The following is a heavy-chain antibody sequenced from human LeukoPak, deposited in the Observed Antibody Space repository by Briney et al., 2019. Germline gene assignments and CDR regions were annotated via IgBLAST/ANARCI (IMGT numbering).Heavy chain of an antibody. CDR1: GFSFSDYY. J-gene: IGHJ4*02. CDR2: IKSGATTM. D-gene: IGHD5-18*01. Sequence: PGGSLRLSCEASGFSFSDYYMTWIRQPPGKGLEWIAYIKSGATTMYYADSVKGRFTISRDNAKNTLYLQMNNLRGEDTALYYCSKAGDTNYYRYGDYWGQGTLVTVSS. V-gene: IGHV3-11*01. CDR3: SKAGDTNYYRYGDY.